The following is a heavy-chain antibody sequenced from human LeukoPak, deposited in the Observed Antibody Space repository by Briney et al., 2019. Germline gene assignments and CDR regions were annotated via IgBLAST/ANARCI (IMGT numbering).Heavy chain of an antibody. CDR3: ARDDYYDSSGYSYYYYGMDV. CDR2: IYHTET. D-gene: IGHD3-22*01. Sequence: SETLSLTCTVSGGSISSYYWNWIRQPPGQGLEWIGYIYHTETTYNPSLKSRLTISLDTSKNHFSLRLSSLTAADTAVYYCARDDYYDSSGYSYYYYGMDVWGQGTTVTVSS. CDR1: GGSISSYY. J-gene: IGHJ6*02. V-gene: IGHV4-59*01.